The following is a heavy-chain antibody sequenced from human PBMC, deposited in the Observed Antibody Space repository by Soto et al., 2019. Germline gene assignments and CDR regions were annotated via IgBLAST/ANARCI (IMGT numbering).Heavy chain of an antibody. V-gene: IGHV4-39*01. CDR2: IYSSGSN. D-gene: IGHD3-10*01. CDR3: TRRRFGVRGVTTMEF. Sequence: SETLSRTCTVSGGSIGGSIYSCAWSRRSPGTAIRFLGNIYSSGSNYYSQHLKSRITLSLDTSKNQFSTNLGSVTDADTAVYYCTRRRFGVRGVTTMEFWGQGTTVTVSS. J-gene: IGHJ6*01. CDR1: GGSIGGSIYS.